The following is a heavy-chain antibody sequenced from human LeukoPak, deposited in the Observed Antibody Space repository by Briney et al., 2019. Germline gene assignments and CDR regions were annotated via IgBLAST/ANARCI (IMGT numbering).Heavy chain of an antibody. D-gene: IGHD3-10*01. J-gene: IGHJ6*02. CDR2: ISYDGSNK. CDR3: AKDDPSYGSGSYGYGMDV. CDR1: GFTFSSYS. V-gene: IGHV3-30*18. Sequence: GGSLRLSCAASGFTFSSYSMHWVRQAPGKGLEWVAVISYDGSNKYYADSVKGRFTISRDNSKNTLYLQMNSLRAEDTAVYYCAKDDPSYGSGSYGYGMDVWGQGTTVTVSS.